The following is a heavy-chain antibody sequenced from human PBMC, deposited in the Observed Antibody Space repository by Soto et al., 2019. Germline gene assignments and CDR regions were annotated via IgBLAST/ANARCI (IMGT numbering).Heavy chain of an antibody. V-gene: IGHV4-59*12. Sequence: SETLSLTCTVSGGSMSSYYWSWIRQPPGKGLEWIGYIYHSGSTNYNPSLKSRVTISVDRSKNQFSLKLSSVTAADTAVYYCAREAVATKLFDYWGQGTLVTVSS. CDR2: IYHSGST. J-gene: IGHJ4*02. CDR1: GGSMSSYY. D-gene: IGHD5-12*01. CDR3: AREAVATKLFDY.